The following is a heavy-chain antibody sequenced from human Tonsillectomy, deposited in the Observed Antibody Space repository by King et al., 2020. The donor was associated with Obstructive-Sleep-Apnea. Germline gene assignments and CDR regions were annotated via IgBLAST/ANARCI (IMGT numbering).Heavy chain of an antibody. CDR1: GDSVSSNSAT. D-gene: IGHD5-18*01. V-gene: IGHV6-1*01. CDR2: TYYRSKWKN. Sequence: VQLQQSGPGLVKPSQTLSLTCAISGDSVSSNSATWNWIRQSPPRGLEWLGRTYYRSKWKNDYALSVKSRITINPDTSKHRFSLQLNSVTPEDTAVYYCARGLNSSYGYWGQRTLVTVSS. CDR3: ARGLNSSYGY. J-gene: IGHJ4*02.